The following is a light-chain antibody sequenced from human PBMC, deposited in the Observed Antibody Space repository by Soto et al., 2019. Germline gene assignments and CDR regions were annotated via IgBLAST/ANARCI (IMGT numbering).Light chain of an antibody. CDR2: EVR. J-gene: IGLJ1*01. CDR3: SLYTSSSTFV. Sequence: QSVLTQPPSVSGSPGQSVTISCTGTSSDLGRYNRVSWYQQPPGTAPKLLIYEVRNRPSGVPDRFSGSKSANTASLTISGLQAEDEADYYCSLYTSSSTFVFGTGTKVTAL. V-gene: IGLV2-18*01. CDR1: SSDLGRYNR.